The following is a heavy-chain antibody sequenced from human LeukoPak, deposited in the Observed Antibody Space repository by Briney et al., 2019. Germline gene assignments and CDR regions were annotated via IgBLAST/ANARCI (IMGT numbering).Heavy chain of an antibody. Sequence: ASVKVSCKASSYTFTNYAFTWVRQAPGQGLEWMGWISAYNGNTNYAQKLQGRVTMTTDTSTSTAYMELRSLRSDDTAVYYCAGGLECLTHRHTWFDPWGQGTLVTVSS. D-gene: IGHD3-3*01. CDR2: ISAYNGNT. CDR1: SYTFTNYA. J-gene: IGHJ5*02. V-gene: IGHV1-18*01. CDR3: AGGLECLTHRHTWFDP.